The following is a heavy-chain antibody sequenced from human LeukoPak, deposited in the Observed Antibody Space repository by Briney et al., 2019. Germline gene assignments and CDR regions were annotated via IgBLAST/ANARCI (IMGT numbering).Heavy chain of an antibody. D-gene: IGHD3-16*01. V-gene: IGHV4-34*01. J-gene: IGHJ3*02. CDR1: GGSFSGYY. CDR3: ASGRLRRAFDI. Sequence: SETLSLTCAVYGGSFSGYYWSWIRQPPGEGREWIGEINHRGSTNYNPSLKSRVTISVDTSKNQFSLKLSSVTAADTAVYYCASGRLRRAFDIWGQGTMVTVSS. CDR2: INHRGST.